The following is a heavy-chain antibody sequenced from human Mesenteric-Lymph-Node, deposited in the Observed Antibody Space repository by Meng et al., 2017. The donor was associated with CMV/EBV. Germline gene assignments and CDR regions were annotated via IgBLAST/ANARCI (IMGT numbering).Heavy chain of an antibody. V-gene: IGHV3-15*01. CDR3: AKGHYGSGDRDYFDY. Sequence: GGSLRLSCAASGFTFTDAWINWVRQAPGKGLEWVGHIKSKTDGGTTDYAAPVKGRFTISRDDSKDTLYLQMDSLKTEDTALYYCAKGHYGSGDRDYFDYWGQGTLVTVSS. CDR2: IKSKTDGGTT. J-gene: IGHJ4*02. CDR1: GFTFTDAW. D-gene: IGHD3-10*01.